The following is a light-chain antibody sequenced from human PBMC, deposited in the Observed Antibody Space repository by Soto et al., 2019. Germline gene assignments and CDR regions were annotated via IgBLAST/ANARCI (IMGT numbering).Light chain of an antibody. Sequence: EIVLTQSPGTLSLSPGEGATLSCRASQTVSSTSLAWYQQKPGQAPRLLIYGASSRATGIPDRFSGSGSGTDFTLTISRLEPEDFAVYYCQQYGTSPFSFGPGTKVDIK. CDR1: QTVSSTS. CDR2: GAS. CDR3: QQYGTSPFS. V-gene: IGKV3-20*01. J-gene: IGKJ3*01.